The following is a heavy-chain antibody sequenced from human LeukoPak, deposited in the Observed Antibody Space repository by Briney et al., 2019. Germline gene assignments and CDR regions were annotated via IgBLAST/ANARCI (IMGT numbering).Heavy chain of an antibody. V-gene: IGHV4-4*07. CDR2: IYTSGST. J-gene: IGHJ5*02. CDR1: GSSFGDYY. CDR3: TRDTGTTGEVKFDP. Sequence: PSETLSVTCTVSGSSFGDYYWSWIRQPAGKGLEWIGRIYTSGSTTYNPSLKSRVTMSVDTSKSQFSLNLMSVTAADTAVYYCTRDTGTTGEVKFDPWGQGTLVTVSS. D-gene: IGHD4-17*01.